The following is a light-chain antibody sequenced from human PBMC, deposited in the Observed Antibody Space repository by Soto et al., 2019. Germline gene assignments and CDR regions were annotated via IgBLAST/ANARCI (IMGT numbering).Light chain of an antibody. Sequence: IVMTQSPDSLAVSLGERATINCKSSQSVLYSSNNKNYLAWYRQKPGQPPKLLIYWASIRESGVPDRISGSGSGTDFTLTISSLQAEDVAVYYCQQYYSTPPYTFGQGTKLGSN. CDR1: QSVLYSSNNKNY. V-gene: IGKV4-1*01. CDR3: QQYYSTPPYT. J-gene: IGKJ2*01. CDR2: WAS.